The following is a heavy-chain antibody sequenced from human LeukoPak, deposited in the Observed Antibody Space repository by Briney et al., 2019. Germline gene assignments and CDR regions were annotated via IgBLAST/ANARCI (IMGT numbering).Heavy chain of an antibody. Sequence: GSLRLSCAASGFTVSSNYMSWVRQAPGKGLEGVSVIYSGGSTYYAESVKGSFTIYRDNSKNTLYLQMNSLRAEATAVYYCARELTADAFDIWGQGTMVTVSS. CDR2: IYSGGST. D-gene: IGHD4/OR15-4a*01. V-gene: IGHV3-66*01. CDR3: ARELTADAFDI. J-gene: IGHJ3*02. CDR1: GFTVSSNY.